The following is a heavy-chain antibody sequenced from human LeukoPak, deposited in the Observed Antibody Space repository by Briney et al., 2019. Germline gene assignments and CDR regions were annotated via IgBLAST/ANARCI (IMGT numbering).Heavy chain of an antibody. CDR2: ISGSGGST. Sequence: GGSLRLSCAASGFTFSSYAMSWVRQAPGKGLEWVSAISGSGGSTYYADSVKGRITISRDNSKNTLYLQMNSLRAEDTAVYYCAKGPAASIADNWFDRWGQGTLVTVSS. CDR3: AKGPAASIADNWFDR. J-gene: IGHJ5*02. V-gene: IGHV3-23*01. CDR1: GFTFSSYA. D-gene: IGHD6-6*01.